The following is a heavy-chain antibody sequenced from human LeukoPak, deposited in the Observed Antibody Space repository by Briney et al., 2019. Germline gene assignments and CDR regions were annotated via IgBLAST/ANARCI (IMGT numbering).Heavy chain of an antibody. Sequence: SETLSLTCTVSGGSISSGSYYWSWIRQPPGKGLEWIGSIYYSGSTYYNPSLKSRVTISVDTSKNQFSLRLSSVTAADTAVYYYARSEAYCGGDCYFPFDYWGQGTLVTVSS. J-gene: IGHJ4*02. D-gene: IGHD2-21*02. CDR1: GGSISSGSYY. CDR2: IYYSGST. V-gene: IGHV4-39*07. CDR3: ARSEAYCGGDCYFPFDY.